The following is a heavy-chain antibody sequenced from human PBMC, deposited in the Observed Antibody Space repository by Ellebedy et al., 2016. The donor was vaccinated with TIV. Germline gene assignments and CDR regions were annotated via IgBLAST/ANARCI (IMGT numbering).Heavy chain of an antibody. CDR2: LSGSGGHT. D-gene: IGHD3-16*01. J-gene: IGHJ4*02. V-gene: IGHV3-23*01. Sequence: PGGSLRLSCAASGFTFTSYAMCWVSQAPGKGLEWVSGLSGSGGHTHYADSVRGRFTISRDNSKNTLYLQMNSLRTDDTARYYGVKYFGGEVVPGDYWGQGSMVTVSS. CDR3: VKYFGGEVVPGDY. CDR1: GFTFTSYA.